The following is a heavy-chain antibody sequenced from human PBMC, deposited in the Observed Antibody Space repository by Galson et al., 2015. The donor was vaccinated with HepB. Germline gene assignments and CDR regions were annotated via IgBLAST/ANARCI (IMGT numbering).Heavy chain of an antibody. J-gene: IGHJ4*02. D-gene: IGHD4-23*01. Sequence: LEWMGGIVPNFGTAKYAQKFQGRVTITADESSSTAYMEVRSLKTEDTAVYYCMTTVITQANFDYWGQGTLVTVSS. CDR3: MTTVITQANFDY. CDR2: IVPNFGTA. V-gene: IGHV1-69*01.